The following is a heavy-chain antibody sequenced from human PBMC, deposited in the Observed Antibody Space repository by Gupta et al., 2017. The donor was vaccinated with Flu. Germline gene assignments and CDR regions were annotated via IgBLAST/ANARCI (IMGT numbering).Heavy chain of an antibody. V-gene: IGHV3-23*01. CDR2: INSIGVST. CDR1: A. D-gene: IGHD1-26*01. J-gene: IGHJ5*01. CDR3: GKGLWSVGAISDS. Sequence: AMTWVRQPPGKGLEWVSDINSIGVSTNYADSVQGRFTISRDNSKNTLYLQMNSLRAEDTALYYCGKGLWSVGAISDSWGQGTLVTVSS.